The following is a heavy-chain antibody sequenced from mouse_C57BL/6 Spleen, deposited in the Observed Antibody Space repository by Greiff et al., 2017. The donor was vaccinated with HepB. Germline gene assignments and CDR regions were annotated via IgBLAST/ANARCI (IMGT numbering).Heavy chain of an antibody. J-gene: IGHJ2*01. CDR1: GYAFSSYW. CDR2: IYPGDGDT. Sequence: VQLQQSGAELVKPGASVKISCKASGYAFSSYWMNWVKQRPGKGLEWIGQIYPGDGDTNYNGKFKGKATLTADKSSSTAYIQLRSLTSEDSAVYFCARSGPYYGADYWGQGTTLTVSS. CDR3: ARSGPYYGADY. D-gene: IGHD1-1*01. V-gene: IGHV1-80*01.